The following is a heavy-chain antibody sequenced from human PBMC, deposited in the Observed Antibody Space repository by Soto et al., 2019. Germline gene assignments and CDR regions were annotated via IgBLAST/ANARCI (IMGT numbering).Heavy chain of an antibody. Sequence: SGGGLVKPGGSLRLSCAASDFSISNAWMNWVRQAPGKGLEWVGRVKRKIDGETTAYAAPVKGSFAISRDDSNNMLYLQMNSLKAADTAVYYCTTGSVEGVWGQGTTVTVSS. V-gene: IGHV3-15*07. J-gene: IGHJ6*02. CDR2: VKRKIDGETT. CDR1: DFSISNAW. D-gene: IGHD2-15*01. CDR3: TTGSVEGV.